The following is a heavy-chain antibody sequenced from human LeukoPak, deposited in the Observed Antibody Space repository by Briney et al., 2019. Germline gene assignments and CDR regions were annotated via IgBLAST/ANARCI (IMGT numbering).Heavy chain of an antibody. V-gene: IGHV4-59*08. Sequence: SETLSLTCTVAGGSISIYYWAWIRQPPGKGLEWIGSFYNSGSTTYNPSLQSRVTISVDMSKSQVSLRLGSVAAADTAVYYCASGTQWLAFDYWGQGNLVTVSS. CDR3: ASGTQWLAFDY. J-gene: IGHJ4*02. CDR2: FYNSGST. D-gene: IGHD6-19*01. CDR1: GGSISIYY.